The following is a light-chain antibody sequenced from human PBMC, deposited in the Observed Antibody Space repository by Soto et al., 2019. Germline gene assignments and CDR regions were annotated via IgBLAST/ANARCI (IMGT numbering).Light chain of an antibody. CDR3: QQGHNWPLT. CDR2: GAS. J-gene: IGKJ2*01. CDR1: QSISSE. Sequence: EIVMTQSPATLSVSPGERATLSCRASQSISSELAWYQQKPGQPPRLLIYGASTRANGVPARFTGSGSGSDFTRTIGGLQSEDFAVYYCQQGHNWPLTFGQGTRLEI. V-gene: IGKV3-15*01.